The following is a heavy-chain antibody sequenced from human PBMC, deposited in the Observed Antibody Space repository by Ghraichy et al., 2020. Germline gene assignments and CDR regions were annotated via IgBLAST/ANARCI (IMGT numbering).Heavy chain of an antibody. CDR3: TRDLYFSGWYGVDDYYGMDV. Sequence: GGSLRLSCAASGFTVGRSYMSWVRQAPGKGLEWVSVIYGGGRTYHADSVKGRFTISRDSSKNTLYLQMNSLRVEDTAVYYCTRDLYFSGWYGVDDYYGMDVWGQGTTVTVSS. D-gene: IGHD6-19*01. J-gene: IGHJ6*02. CDR1: GFTVGRSY. CDR2: IYGGGRT. V-gene: IGHV3-53*01.